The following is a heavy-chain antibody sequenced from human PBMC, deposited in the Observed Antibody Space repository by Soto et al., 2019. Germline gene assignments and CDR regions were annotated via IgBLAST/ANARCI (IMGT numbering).Heavy chain of an antibody. CDR3: ARGGSWGPDF. V-gene: IGHV3-7*01. J-gene: IGHJ4*02. Sequence: EVQVVESGGDLVQPGGSLRLSCVVSGFTFSDFWMSWVRQAPGKGLDWVANIKHDGSETYYVGSVEGRFTISRDNTKDSLYLQMNILRAEDTAVYYCARGGSWGPDFWGQGTLVTVSS. CDR1: GFTFSDFW. D-gene: IGHD2-15*01. CDR2: IKHDGSET.